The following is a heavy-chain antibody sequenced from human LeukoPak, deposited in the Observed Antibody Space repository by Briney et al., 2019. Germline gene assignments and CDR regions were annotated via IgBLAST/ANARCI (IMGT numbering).Heavy chain of an antibody. D-gene: IGHD6-13*01. CDR2: INPNSGGT. J-gene: IGHJ4*02. Sequence: ASVKVSCKASGYTFTGYYMHWVRQAPGQGLEWMGWINPNSGGTNYAQKFQGRVTMTRDTSISTAYMELSRLRSDDTAVYYCARGTTFGSSTGYNSSWFPGYFDYWGQGTLVTVSS. CDR1: GYTFTGYY. CDR3: ARGTTFGSSTGYNSSWFPGYFDY. V-gene: IGHV1-2*02.